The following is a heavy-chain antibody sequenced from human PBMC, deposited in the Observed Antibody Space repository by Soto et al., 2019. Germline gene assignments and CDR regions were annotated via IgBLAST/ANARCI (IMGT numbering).Heavy chain of an antibody. Sequence: PGGSLRLSCAASGFTVSSNYMSWVRQAPGKGLEWVAVISYDGSNKYYADSVKGRFTISRDNAKNSLYLQMNSLRAEDTALYYCARGLNKAALSFEYWGQGTLVTVSS. D-gene: IGHD6-25*01. CDR2: ISYDGSNK. V-gene: IGHV3-30-3*01. J-gene: IGHJ4*01. CDR3: ARGLNKAALSFEY. CDR1: GFTVSSNY.